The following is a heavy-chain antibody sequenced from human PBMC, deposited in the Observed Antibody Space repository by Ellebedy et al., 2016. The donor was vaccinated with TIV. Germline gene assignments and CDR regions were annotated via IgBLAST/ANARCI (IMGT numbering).Heavy chain of an antibody. D-gene: IGHD4-11*01. Sequence: ASVKVSCKASGGTFSSYAISWVRQAPGQGLEWMGIINPSGGSTSYAQKLQGRVTMTRDTSTSTVYMELSSLRSEDTAVYYCARDTEMTTVTTFDYWGQGTLVTVSS. CDR2: INPSGGST. V-gene: IGHV1-46*04. J-gene: IGHJ4*02. CDR1: GGTFSSYA. CDR3: ARDTEMTTVTTFDY.